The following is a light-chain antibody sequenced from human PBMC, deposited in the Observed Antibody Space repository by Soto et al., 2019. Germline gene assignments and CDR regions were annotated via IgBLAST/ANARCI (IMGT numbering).Light chain of an antibody. J-gene: IGKJ5*01. CDR2: KIS. V-gene: IGKV2-24*01. Sequence: DVVMTQTPLSSPVTLGQPASISCRSSQSLEHSDGNTYLSWLHQRPGQPPRLLIYKISNRFSGVXDXFXXSGAGTEFTLKISRVEAEDVGVYYCMLATQYPHAITFGQGTRLEIK. CDR1: QSLEHSDGNTY. CDR3: MLATQYPHAIT.